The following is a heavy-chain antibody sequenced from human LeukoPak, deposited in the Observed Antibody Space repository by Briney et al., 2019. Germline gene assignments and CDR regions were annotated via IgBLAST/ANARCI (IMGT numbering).Heavy chain of an antibody. Sequence: GGSLRLSCAPSGFTFSSYGMHWVRQAPGKGLEWVAFIRYDGSNEYYADSVKGRFTISRDNSKNTLYLQMNSLRAEDTAVYYCAKDEWVAAAGTALTWYYYGMDVWGQGTTVTVSS. CDR2: IRYDGSNE. J-gene: IGHJ6*02. CDR3: AKDEWVAAAGTALTWYYYGMDV. D-gene: IGHD6-13*01. CDR1: GFTFSSYG. V-gene: IGHV3-30*02.